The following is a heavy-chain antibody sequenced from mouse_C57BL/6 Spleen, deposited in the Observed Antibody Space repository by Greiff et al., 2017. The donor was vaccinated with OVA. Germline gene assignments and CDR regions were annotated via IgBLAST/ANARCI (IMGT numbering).Heavy chain of an antibody. D-gene: IGHD3-2*02. CDR2: IDPSDSYT. CDR3: ARSGQLRLRDY. Sequence: QVHVKQPGAELVKPGASVKLSCKASGYTFTSYWMQWVKQRPGQGLEWIGEIDPSDSYTNYNQKFKGKATLTVETSSSTAYMQLSSLTSEDSAVYYCARSGQLRLRDYWGQGTTLTVSS. J-gene: IGHJ2*01. V-gene: IGHV1-50*01. CDR1: GYTFTSYW.